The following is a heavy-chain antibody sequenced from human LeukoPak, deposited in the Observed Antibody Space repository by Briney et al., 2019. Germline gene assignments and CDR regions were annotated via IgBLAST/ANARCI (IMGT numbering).Heavy chain of an antibody. CDR1: GGSVSSYY. CDR2: TYTSGTF. CDR3: ARGGYYYDDTS. Sequence: SETLSLTCTVSGGSVSSYYWSWIRQPAGKGLEWIGRTYTSGTFNYNPSLKSRVTMSVDTSKNQFSLTLSSVTAADTAVYYCARGGYYYDDTSWGRRTMVTVSS. D-gene: IGHD3-22*01. V-gene: IGHV4-4*07. J-gene: IGHJ3*01.